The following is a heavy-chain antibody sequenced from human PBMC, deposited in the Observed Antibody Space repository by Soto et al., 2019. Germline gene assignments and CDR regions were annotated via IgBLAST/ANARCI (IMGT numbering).Heavy chain of an antibody. Sequence: PSETLSLTCAVYGGSFSGYYWSWIRQPPGKGLEWIGEINHSGSTNYNPSLKSRVTISVDTSKNQFSLKLSSVTAADTAVYYCARGGCSSTSCYSFVYYFDYWGQGTLVTVSS. CDR2: INHSGST. V-gene: IGHV4-34*01. CDR1: GGSFSGYY. CDR3: ARGGCSSTSCYSFVYYFDY. D-gene: IGHD2-2*01. J-gene: IGHJ4*02.